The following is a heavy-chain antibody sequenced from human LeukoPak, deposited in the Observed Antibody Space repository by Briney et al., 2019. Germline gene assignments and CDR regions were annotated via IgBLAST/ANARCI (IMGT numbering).Heavy chain of an antibody. V-gene: IGHV3-74*01. CDR1: GFTFSGYW. CDR2: IDNDGHGI. CDR3: AAGGGWDPSFGVVTHIDA. Sequence: GGSLRLSCAASGFTFSGYWMHWVRQGPEKGLELVSRIDNDGHGIIYADPVKGRFTTSRDNAKNTLYLQMNSLRVEDTAVYYCAAGGGWDPSFGVVTHIDAWGKGTTVAVS. J-gene: IGHJ6*03. D-gene: IGHD3-3*01.